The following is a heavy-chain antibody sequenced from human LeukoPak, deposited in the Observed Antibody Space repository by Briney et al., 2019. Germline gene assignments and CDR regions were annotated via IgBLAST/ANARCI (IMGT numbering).Heavy chain of an antibody. D-gene: IGHD3-22*01. V-gene: IGHV4-4*07. CDR1: GRSISTYY. J-gene: IGHJ4*02. CDR2: IYASGTT. CDR3: ARDRGDTVIGGFDY. Sequence: SETLSLTCTVSGRSISTYYWSWLRQPAGKGLEWIGRIYASGTTNYNPSLRSRATMSVDTSKNQFSLKLCSVAAADTAVYYCARDRGDTVIGGFDYWGQGALVTVSS.